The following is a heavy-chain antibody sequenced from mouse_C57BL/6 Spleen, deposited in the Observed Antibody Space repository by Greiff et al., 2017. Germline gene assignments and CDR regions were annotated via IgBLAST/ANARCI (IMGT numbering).Heavy chain of an antibody. CDR1: GFTFSDYY. D-gene: IGHD1-3*01. Sequence: EVKLMESEGGLVQPGSSMKLSCTASGFTFSDYYMAWVRQVPEKGLEWVANINYDGSSTYYLDSLKSRFIISRDNAKNILYLQMSSLKSEDTATYYCARDQSGDYFDYWGQGTTLTVSS. V-gene: IGHV5-16*01. CDR3: ARDQSGDYFDY. J-gene: IGHJ2*01. CDR2: INYDGSST.